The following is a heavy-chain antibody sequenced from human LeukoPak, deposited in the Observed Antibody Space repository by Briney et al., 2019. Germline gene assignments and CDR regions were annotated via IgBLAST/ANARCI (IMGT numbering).Heavy chain of an antibody. D-gene: IGHD2-15*01. V-gene: IGHV4-39*01. CDR2: IYYSGST. Sequence: SETLSLTCGVYGGSFSSYYWGWIRQPPGKGLEWIGCIYYSGSTYYNPSLKSRVTISVDTSKNQFSLKLSSVTAADTAVYYCATQPPDCSGGSCYSGSWFDPWGQGTLVTVSS. J-gene: IGHJ5*02. CDR1: GGSFSSYY. CDR3: ATQPPDCSGGSCYSGSWFDP.